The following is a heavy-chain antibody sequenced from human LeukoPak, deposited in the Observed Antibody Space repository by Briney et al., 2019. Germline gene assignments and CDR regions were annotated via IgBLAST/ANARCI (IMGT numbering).Heavy chain of an antibody. Sequence: GGSLRLSCAASGFTFSSYAMSWVRQAPGKGLEWVSAISGSGGSTNYADSVKGRFTISRDNSKNTLYLQMNSLRAEDTAVYYCAKTYSDFWSGYYTVDYYMDVWGKGTAVTVSS. J-gene: IGHJ6*03. V-gene: IGHV3-23*01. CDR1: GFTFSSYA. CDR3: AKTYSDFWSGYYTVDYYMDV. D-gene: IGHD3-3*01. CDR2: ISGSGGST.